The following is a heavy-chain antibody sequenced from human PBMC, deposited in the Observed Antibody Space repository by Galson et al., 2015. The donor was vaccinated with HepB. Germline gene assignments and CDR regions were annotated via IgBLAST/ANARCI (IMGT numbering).Heavy chain of an antibody. CDR1: GFALSNYG. CDR3: AKRLFVPTDC. CDR2: FGTSGDKT. J-gene: IGHJ4*02. Sequence: AASGFALSNYGMNWVRQAPGKGLEWVSGFGTSGDKTSYADSVKGRFTISRDNSRNTLYLQMNSLRAEDTAVYYCAKRLFVPTDCWGQGTLVTVSS. V-gene: IGHV3-23*01.